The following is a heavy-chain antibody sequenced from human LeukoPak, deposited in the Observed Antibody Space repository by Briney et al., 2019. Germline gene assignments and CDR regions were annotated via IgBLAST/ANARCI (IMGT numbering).Heavy chain of an antibody. V-gene: IGHV4-4*07. CDR2: IYTSGST. Sequence: SETLSLTCTVSGDSINSYYWTWIRQPAGKGLEWIGRIYTSGSTNYNPSLKSRVTMSVDTSKNQFSLKLNSVTAADTAVYYCAKSDDTSGLKYDAFDIWGQGTMVTVSS. J-gene: IGHJ3*02. CDR1: GDSINSYY. D-gene: IGHD3-22*01. CDR3: AKSDDTSGLKYDAFDI.